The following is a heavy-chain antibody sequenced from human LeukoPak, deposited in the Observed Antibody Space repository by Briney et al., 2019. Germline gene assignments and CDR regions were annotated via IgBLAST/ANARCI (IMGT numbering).Heavy chain of an antibody. CDR3: AKRGPVVCDL. Sequence: GSLRLSCAASGFTVSGTYMSWVRQAPGKGLEWVSILYTGDSTYYADSVKGRFTISRDNSKNTLYLQMNSLRPEDTAVYYCAKRGPVVCDLGGREPLVSVSS. CDR2: LYTGDST. V-gene: IGHV3-66*02. D-gene: IGHD2-21*02. J-gene: IGHJ4*02. CDR1: GFTVSGTY.